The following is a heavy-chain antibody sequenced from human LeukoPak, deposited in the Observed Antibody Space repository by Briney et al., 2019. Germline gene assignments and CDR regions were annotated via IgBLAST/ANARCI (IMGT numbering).Heavy chain of an antibody. CDR1: GYTFTRYG. D-gene: IGHD2-2*01. Sequence: ASVKVSCKASGYTFTRYGISWVRQAPGQGLEWMGGISAYNGNTNYAQKLQGRVTMTTDTATRTAYMELRSLRSDDTAVYYCARDWVGGYCSSTSCANYYYYMDVWGKGTTVTVSS. V-gene: IGHV1-18*01. CDR2: ISAYNGNT. CDR3: ARDWVGGYCSSTSCANYYYYMDV. J-gene: IGHJ6*03.